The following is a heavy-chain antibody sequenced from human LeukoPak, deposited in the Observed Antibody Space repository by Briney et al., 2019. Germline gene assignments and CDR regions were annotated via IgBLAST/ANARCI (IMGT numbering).Heavy chain of an antibody. Sequence: GSLRLSCAASGFTFSSYAMSWVRQAPGKGLERIGSIYYSGSTYYNPSLKSRVTISVDTSKNQFSLKLSSVTAADTAVYYCARHVQPYSSSGFNWFDPWGQGTLVTVSS. CDR2: IYYSGST. D-gene: IGHD6-6*01. V-gene: IGHV4-39*01. J-gene: IGHJ5*02. CDR1: GFTFSSYA. CDR3: ARHVQPYSSSGFNWFDP.